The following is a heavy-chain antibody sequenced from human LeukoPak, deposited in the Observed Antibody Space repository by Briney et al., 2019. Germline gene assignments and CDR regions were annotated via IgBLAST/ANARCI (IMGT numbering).Heavy chain of an antibody. D-gene: IGHD6-13*01. CDR3: ARSSSWREYFQH. J-gene: IGHJ1*01. V-gene: IGHV3-66*01. CDR1: GLTVSSNY. Sequence: PGGSLRLSCAASGLTVSSNYMSWVRQAPGKGLEWVSVIYSGGSTYYADSVKDRFTISRDNSKNTLYLQMNSLRAEDTAVYYCARSSSWREYFQHWGQGTLVTVSS. CDR2: IYSGGST.